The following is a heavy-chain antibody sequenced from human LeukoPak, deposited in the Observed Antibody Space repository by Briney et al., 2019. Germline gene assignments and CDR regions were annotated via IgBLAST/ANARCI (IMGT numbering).Heavy chain of an antibody. V-gene: IGHV1-18*01. Sequence: GASVKVSCKASGYTFTSYGISLVRQAPGQGLEWMGWISAYNGNTNYAQKLQGRVTMTTDTSTSTAYMELRSLRSDDTAVYYCARTVPDFWSGYFNTQTYYYYGMDVWGQGTTVTVSS. CDR1: GYTFTSYG. CDR2: ISAYNGNT. CDR3: ARTVPDFWSGYFNTQTYYYYGMDV. D-gene: IGHD3-3*01. J-gene: IGHJ6*02.